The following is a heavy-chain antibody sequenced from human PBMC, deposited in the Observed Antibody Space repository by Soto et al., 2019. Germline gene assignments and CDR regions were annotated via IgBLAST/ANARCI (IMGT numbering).Heavy chain of an antibody. D-gene: IGHD2-2*01. CDR3: SPFTFGYFSSTSCYRYFDY. CDR2: ISGSGVSP. J-gene: IGHJ4*02. CDR1: GFTFSNYA. V-gene: IGHV3-23*01. Sequence: HPGGSLRLSCAASGFTFSNYAMNWVRQAPGKGLEWVSTISGSGVSPYYADSGKGRFTISRDNSKNTLYLQMNSLRAEDTAVYYCSPFTFGYFSSTSCYRYFDYWGQGTLVTVSS.